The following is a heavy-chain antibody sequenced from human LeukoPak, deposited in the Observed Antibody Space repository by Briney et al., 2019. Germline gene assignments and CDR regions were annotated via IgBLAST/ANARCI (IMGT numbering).Heavy chain of an antibody. CDR1: GGSITSGSYY. Sequence: PSETLSLTCTVSGGSITSGSYYWSWIRQPPGKGLEWIGEINHSGSTNYNPSLKSRVTISVDTSKNQFSLKLSSVTAADTAVYYCARGAGRGVWGKGTTVTVSS. V-gene: IGHV4-39*07. CDR2: INHSGST. CDR3: ARGAGRGV. J-gene: IGHJ6*04.